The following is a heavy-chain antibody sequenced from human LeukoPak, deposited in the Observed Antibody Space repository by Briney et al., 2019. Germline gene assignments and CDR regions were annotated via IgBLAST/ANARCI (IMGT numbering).Heavy chain of an antibody. V-gene: IGHV3-23*01. CDR3: AKYYDFWSGELSDAFDI. Sequence: GGSLRLSXAASGFTFSSYAMSWVRQTPGKGLEWVSAISGSGGSTYYADSVKGRFTISRDNSKNTLYLQMNSQRAEDTAVYYCAKYYDFWSGELSDAFDIWGQGTMVTVSS. D-gene: IGHD3-3*01. J-gene: IGHJ3*02. CDR2: ISGSGGST. CDR1: GFTFSSYA.